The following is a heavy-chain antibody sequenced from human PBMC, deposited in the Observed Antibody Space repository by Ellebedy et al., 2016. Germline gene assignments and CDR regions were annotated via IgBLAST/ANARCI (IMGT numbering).Heavy chain of an antibody. CDR1: GYTFTSYD. D-gene: IGHD2-15*01. CDR2: INPNSGGT. Sequence: ASVKVSXXASGYTFTSYDINWVRQATGQGLEWMGWINPNSGGTKYAEKFQGRVTMTRDTSISTAYMELSRLRSDDTAVYFCARCDCSGSSCPPDAFDIWGQGTVVTVSS. CDR3: ARCDCSGSSCPPDAFDI. V-gene: IGHV1-2*02. J-gene: IGHJ3*02.